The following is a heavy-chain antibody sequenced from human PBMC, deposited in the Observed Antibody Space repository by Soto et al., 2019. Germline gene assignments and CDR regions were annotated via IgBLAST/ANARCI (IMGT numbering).Heavy chain of an antibody. Sequence: EVQLLESGGGLVQPGGSLRLSCAASGFTFSSYAMSWVRQAPGKGLEWVSAISGSGGSTYYADSVKGRFTISRDNSKNTLYMQMNSLRAEDTAVYYCAKGRWSSGWYFDYWGQGTLVTVSS. CDR3: AKGRWSSGWYFDY. CDR2: ISGSGGST. D-gene: IGHD6-19*01. CDR1: GFTFSSYA. V-gene: IGHV3-23*01. J-gene: IGHJ4*02.